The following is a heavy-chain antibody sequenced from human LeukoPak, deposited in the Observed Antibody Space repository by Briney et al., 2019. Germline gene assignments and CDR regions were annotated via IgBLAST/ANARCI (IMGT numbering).Heavy chain of an antibody. CDR1: GGSISSYY. D-gene: IGHD3-10*01. Sequence: RASETLSLTCTVSGGSISSYYWSWIRQPPGKGLEWIGYIYYSGSTNYNPSLKSRVTISVDTSKNQFSLKLSSVTAADTAVYYCARGPYGSGINYGMDVWGQGTTVTVSS. CDR2: IYYSGST. J-gene: IGHJ6*02. V-gene: IGHV4-59*01. CDR3: ARGPYGSGINYGMDV.